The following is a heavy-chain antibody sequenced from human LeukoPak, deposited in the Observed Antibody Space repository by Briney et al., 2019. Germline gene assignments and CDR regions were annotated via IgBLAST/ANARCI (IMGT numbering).Heavy chain of an antibody. J-gene: IGHJ6*03. CDR1: GGSISSGSYY. Sequence: SQTLSLTCTVSGGSISSGSYYWSWIRQPAGKGLEWIGRIYTSGSTNYNPSLKTRVTISVDTSKNQFSLKLSSVTAADTAVYYCARAPYCSGGSCRYYYYYMDVWGKGTTVTVSS. D-gene: IGHD2-15*01. CDR3: ARAPYCSGGSCRYYYYYMDV. CDR2: IYTSGST. V-gene: IGHV4-61*02.